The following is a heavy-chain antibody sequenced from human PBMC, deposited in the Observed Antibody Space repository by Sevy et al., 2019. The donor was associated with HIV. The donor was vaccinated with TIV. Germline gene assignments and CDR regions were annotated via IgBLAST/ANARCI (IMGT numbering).Heavy chain of an antibody. CDR1: GYSFTSYW. Sequence: GESLKISCKGSGYSFTSYWIGWVRQMPGKGLEWMGIIYPGDSDTRYSPSFQGQVTRSADRSISTAYIQWSSLKASDTAMYYCARHYIYDYDSSGSLTGAFDIWGQGTMVTVSS. CDR3: ARHYIYDYDSSGSLTGAFDI. V-gene: IGHV5-51*01. D-gene: IGHD3-22*01. J-gene: IGHJ3*02. CDR2: IYPGDSDT.